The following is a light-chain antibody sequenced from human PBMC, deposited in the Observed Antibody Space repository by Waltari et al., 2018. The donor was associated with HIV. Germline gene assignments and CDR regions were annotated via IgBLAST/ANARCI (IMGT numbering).Light chain of an antibody. CDR1: HTVGAF. CDR3: HQYASFSGT. J-gene: IGKJ1*01. V-gene: IGKV1-5*03. CDR2: QAS. Sequence: DIRLPQSHSTLSASAADRVAIPCRAGHTVGAFLAWYQQQPGKPPKLMIFQASILEGGVPSRFSGSVSGSDFTLTINGLQSDDFATYYCHQYASFSGTFGQGTKVEL.